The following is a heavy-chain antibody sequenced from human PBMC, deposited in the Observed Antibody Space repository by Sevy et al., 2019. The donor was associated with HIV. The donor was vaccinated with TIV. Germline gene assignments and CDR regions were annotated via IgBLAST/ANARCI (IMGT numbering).Heavy chain of an antibody. CDR2: IYYSGST. D-gene: IGHD3-22*01. V-gene: IGHV4-61*01. CDR3: ARNYYDDSSGYYYISFDY. Sequence: SETLSLTCTVSGGSVSSGSYYWSWIRQPPGKGLEWIGYIYYSGSTNYNPSLKSRVTISVATSKNQFSLKLSSVTAADTDVYYCARNYYDDSSGYYYISFDYWGQGTLVTVSS. CDR1: GGSVSSGSYY. J-gene: IGHJ4*02.